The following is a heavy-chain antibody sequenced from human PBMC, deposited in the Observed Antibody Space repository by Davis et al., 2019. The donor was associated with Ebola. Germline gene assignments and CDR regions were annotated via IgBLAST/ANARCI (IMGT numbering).Heavy chain of an antibody. CDR1: GFTFRPYW. D-gene: IGHD3-10*01. V-gene: IGHV3-74*01. J-gene: IGHJ4*02. CDR2: ISSDASNT. CDR3: ARDGSHYDFDY. Sequence: PGGSLRLSCAASGFTFRPYWMHWVRQVPGKGLEWVSHISSDASNTNYADSVRGRFTISRDNAKNTVYLQMNSLRAEDTAVYYCARDGSHYDFDYWGQGTLVTVSS.